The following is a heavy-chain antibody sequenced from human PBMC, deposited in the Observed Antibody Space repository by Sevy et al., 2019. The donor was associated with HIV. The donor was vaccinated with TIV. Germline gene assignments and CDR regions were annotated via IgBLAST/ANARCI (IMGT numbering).Heavy chain of an antibody. CDR1: GFSFSNAW. D-gene: IGHD3-22*01. CDR2: IRSKTGGGKK. V-gene: IGHV3-15*01. J-gene: IGHJ4*02. Sequence: GGSLRLSCAASGFSFSNAWMSWVRQAPGKGLEWVGRIRSKTGGGKKDFAALGKGKFTISRDDSKDTLYLQMNSLKTEDTAVYYCTTDHRRDGIVVVPFEYWGQGTLVTVSS. CDR3: TTDHRRDGIVVVPFEY.